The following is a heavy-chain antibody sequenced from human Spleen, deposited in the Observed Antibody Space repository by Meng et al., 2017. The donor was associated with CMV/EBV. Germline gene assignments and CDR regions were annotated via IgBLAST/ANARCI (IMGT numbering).Heavy chain of an antibody. V-gene: IGHV3-21*01. CDR1: GFTFSSHS. D-gene: IGHD3-3*01. Sequence: GGSLRLSCAASGFTFSSHSMNWVRQAPGKGLEWVSLISFDSGHIYYADAVKGRFTISRDNAKKSLFLQMNGLRGEDTGIYYCTRDDPGVAGNFDYWGQGALVTVS. J-gene: IGHJ4*02. CDR2: ISFDSGHI. CDR3: TRDDPGVAGNFDY.